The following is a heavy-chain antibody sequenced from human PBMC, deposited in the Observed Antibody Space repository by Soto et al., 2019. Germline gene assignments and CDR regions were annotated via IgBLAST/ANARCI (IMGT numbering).Heavy chain of an antibody. CDR1: TFTFTDYA. CDR3: ATISHRGIAAALDS. Sequence: EVQLLESGGGLVRPGGSLRLSCVASTFTFTDYAMSWVRQAPGEGLEWVSGISGSGGTTYYAESVKGRFSSSRDNSKNTLYLHLNNLRVEDTAIYYCATISHRGIAAALDSWGQGTLVTVSS. J-gene: IGHJ4*02. V-gene: IGHV3-23*01. CDR2: ISGSGGTT. D-gene: IGHD6-13*01.